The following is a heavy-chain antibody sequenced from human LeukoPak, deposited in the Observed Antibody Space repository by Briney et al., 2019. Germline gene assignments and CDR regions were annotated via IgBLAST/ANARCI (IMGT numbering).Heavy chain of an antibody. J-gene: IGHJ5*02. D-gene: IGHD4-17*01. CDR3: ARNYGDYFWFDP. CDR1: GYSFTTYH. Sequence: ASVKVSCKASGYSFTTYHMHWVRQAPGQGLEWMGWINPNSGGTKYVQKFQGKFTMTSDRSISTAYMEMSRLTSDDTAVYYCARNYGDYFWFDPWGQGTLVTVSS. CDR2: INPNSGGT. V-gene: IGHV1-2*02.